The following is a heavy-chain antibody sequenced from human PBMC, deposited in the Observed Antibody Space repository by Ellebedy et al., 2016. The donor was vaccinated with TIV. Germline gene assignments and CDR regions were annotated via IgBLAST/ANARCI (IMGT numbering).Heavy chain of an antibody. CDR1: GGSISSGNYY. V-gene: IGHV4-31*02. CDR2: IYYSGST. Sequence: SETLSLXCTVSGGSISSGNYYWSWIRPLPGKGLEWIGYIYYSGSTYYNASLRGRVTISVDTSKNEFSLKLSSVTAADTAVYYCARETYGGNSGYYMDVWGKGATVTVSS. J-gene: IGHJ6*03. D-gene: IGHD4-23*01. CDR3: ARETYGGNSGYYMDV.